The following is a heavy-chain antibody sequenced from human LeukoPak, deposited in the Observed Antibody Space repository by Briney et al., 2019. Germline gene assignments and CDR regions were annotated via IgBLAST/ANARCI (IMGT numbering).Heavy chain of an antibody. CDR1: GGTFSSYA. V-gene: IGHV1-69*13. D-gene: IGHD3-10*01. Sequence: SVKVSCKASGGTFSSYAISWERQAPGQGLEWMGGIIPIFGTANYAQKFQGRVTITADESTSTAYMELSSLRSEDTAVYYCARSESTLFDAFDIWGQGTMVTVSS. CDR2: IIPIFGTA. J-gene: IGHJ3*02. CDR3: ARSESTLFDAFDI.